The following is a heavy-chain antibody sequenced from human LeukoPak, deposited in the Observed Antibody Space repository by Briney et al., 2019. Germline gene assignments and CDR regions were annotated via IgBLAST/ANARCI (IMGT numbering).Heavy chain of an antibody. Sequence: ASVKVSCKASGYTFTSYGISWVRQAPGQGLEWMGWISAYNGNTNYAQKLQGRVTMTTDTSTSTAYMELRSLRPDDTAVYYCARAPGVMVRGSFDYWGQGTLVTVSS. D-gene: IGHD3-10*01. V-gene: IGHV1-18*01. CDR3: ARAPGVMVRGSFDY. CDR2: ISAYNGNT. J-gene: IGHJ4*02. CDR1: GYTFTSYG.